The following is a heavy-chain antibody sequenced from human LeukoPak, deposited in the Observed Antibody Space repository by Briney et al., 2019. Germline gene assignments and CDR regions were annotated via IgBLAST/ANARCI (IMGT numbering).Heavy chain of an antibody. CDR2: IKSKTDGGTT. J-gene: IGHJ4*02. Sequence: PWGSLRLSCAASGVTFSNAWMSWVCQAPGQGLEWVGRIKSKTDGGTTDYAAPVKGRFTMLRDDSKNTLYLQMNSLKTEDTAVYYCTTREWELSSFDYWGQGTLVTVSS. V-gene: IGHV3-15*01. CDR1: GVTFSNAW. CDR3: TTREWELSSFDY. D-gene: IGHD1-26*01.